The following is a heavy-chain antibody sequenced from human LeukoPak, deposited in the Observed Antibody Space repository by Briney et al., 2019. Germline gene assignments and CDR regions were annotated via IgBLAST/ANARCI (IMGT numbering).Heavy chain of an antibody. V-gene: IGHV1-69*13. Sequence: ASVKVSCKASGGTFSSYAISWVRQAPGQGLEWMGGIIPIFGTANYAQKFQGRVTITADESTSTAYMELSSLRSEDTAVYYCARASYYGSGIYLFDYWGQGTLVTVSS. CDR2: IIPIFGTA. CDR1: GGTFSSYA. D-gene: IGHD3-10*01. J-gene: IGHJ4*02. CDR3: ARASYYGSGIYLFDY.